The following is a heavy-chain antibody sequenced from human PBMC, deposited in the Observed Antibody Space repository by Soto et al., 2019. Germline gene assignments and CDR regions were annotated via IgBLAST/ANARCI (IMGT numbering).Heavy chain of an antibody. Sequence: SETLSLTCTVSGGSISSGDYYWSWIRQPPGKGLEWIGYIYYSGSTYYNPSLKSRVTISVDTSKNQFSLKLSSVTAADTAVHYCASSLTGTISYYGMDVWGQGTTVTVSS. CDR2: IYYSGST. CDR1: GGSISSGDYY. J-gene: IGHJ6*02. D-gene: IGHD1-20*01. V-gene: IGHV4-30-4*01. CDR3: ASSLTGTISYYGMDV.